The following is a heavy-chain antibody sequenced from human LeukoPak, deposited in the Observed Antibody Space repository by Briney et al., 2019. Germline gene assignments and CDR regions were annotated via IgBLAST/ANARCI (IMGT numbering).Heavy chain of an antibody. CDR3: AKDIHSSSQGTFDY. J-gene: IGHJ4*02. CDR2: ISWNSGSI. V-gene: IGHV3-9*01. CDR1: GFTFDDYA. Sequence: PGRSLRLSCAASGFTFDDYAMHWVRQAPGKGLEWVTGISWNSGSIGYADSVKGRFTISRDNAKNSLYLQINSLRAEDTALYYCAKDIHSSSQGTFDYRGQATLVTVSS. D-gene: IGHD6-6*01.